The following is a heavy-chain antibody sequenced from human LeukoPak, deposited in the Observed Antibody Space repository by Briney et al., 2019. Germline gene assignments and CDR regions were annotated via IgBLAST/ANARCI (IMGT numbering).Heavy chain of an antibody. CDR2: VYSDRRT. CDR3: ARVHSSSSDWFDP. D-gene: IGHD6-6*01. J-gene: IGHJ5*02. CDR1: GFVVSTNY. V-gene: IGHV3-66*02. Sequence: GGSLRLSCAASGFVVSTNYMNWVRQAPGEGLEWVSVVYSDRRTYYADSVKGRFTISRDNSKNTVYLQMSSVTIEDTAVYYCARVHSSSSDWFDPWGQGTLVTVSS.